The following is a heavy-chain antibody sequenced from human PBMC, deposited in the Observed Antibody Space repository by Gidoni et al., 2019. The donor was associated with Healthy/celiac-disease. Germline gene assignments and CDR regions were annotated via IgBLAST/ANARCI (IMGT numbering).Heavy chain of an antibody. CDR1: GGPFSGYY. D-gene: IGHD3-10*01. CDR2: INHSGRT. V-gene: IGHV4-34*01. Sequence: HVQLPQWGAGLLKPSGTLSPTCALYGGPFSGYYWRWIRQPPGKGLGWIGEINHSGRTNYNPSLKSRVTISVDASKNQFSLKLSSVTAADTAVYYCARVRSHRKFFRGFDHWGQGTLVTVSS. J-gene: IGHJ5*02. CDR3: ARVRSHRKFFRGFDH.